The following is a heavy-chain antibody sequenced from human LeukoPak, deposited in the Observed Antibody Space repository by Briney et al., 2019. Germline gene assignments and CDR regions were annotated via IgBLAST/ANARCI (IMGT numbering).Heavy chain of an antibody. CDR3: AREGSQDEESSVYSVDS. CDR2: IWYDGSNK. D-gene: IGHD3-22*01. V-gene: IGHV3-33*01. CDR1: GFTFSSYG. J-gene: IGHJ4*02. Sequence: GRSLRLSCAASGFTFSSYGMHWVRQAPGKGLEWVAVIWYDGSNKYYADSVKGRFTISRDNSKNTLYLQMNSLRAEDAAVYYCAREGSQDEESSVYSVDSGAREPLVTVSS.